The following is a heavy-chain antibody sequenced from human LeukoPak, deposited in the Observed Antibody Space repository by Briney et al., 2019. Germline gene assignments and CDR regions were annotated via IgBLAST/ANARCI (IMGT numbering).Heavy chain of an antibody. CDR2: VSGGGHNT. V-gene: IGHV3-23*01. Sequence: GGSLRLSCVASGFTFSSYAMSWVRQAPGKGLEWVSVVSGGGHNTYYADSVKGRFTISRDNSKNTVYLQMNSLRAEDTAAYYCAKWDAYIESWGQGTLVTVSS. D-gene: IGHD3-16*01. J-gene: IGHJ5*02. CDR1: GFTFSSYA. CDR3: AKWDAYIES.